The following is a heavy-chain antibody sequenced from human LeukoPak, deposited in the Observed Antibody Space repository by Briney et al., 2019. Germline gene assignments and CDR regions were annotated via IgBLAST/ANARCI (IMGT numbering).Heavy chain of an antibody. D-gene: IGHD6-6*01. Sequence: ASVKVSCKASGYTFTSYAMHWVRQAPGQRLEWMGWINAGNGNTKYSQEFQGRVTITRDTSASTAYMELSSLRSEDMAVYYCAREGRSSSSFDYWGQGTLVTVSS. CDR1: GYTFTSYA. V-gene: IGHV1-3*03. CDR3: AREGRSSSSFDY. CDR2: INAGNGNT. J-gene: IGHJ4*02.